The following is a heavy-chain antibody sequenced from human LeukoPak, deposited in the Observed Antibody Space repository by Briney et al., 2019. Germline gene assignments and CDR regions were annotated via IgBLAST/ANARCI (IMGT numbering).Heavy chain of an antibody. D-gene: IGHD1-26*01. CDR1: GGSISSYY. CDR3: ARGGGSPEF. Sequence: SETLSLICSVSGGSISSYYWSWIRQPPGKGLEWIGYIYYSGSTKYNPSLESRVTISVDTSKSQFSLKLSSVTTADTAVYYCARGGGSPEFWGQGTLVTVSS. V-gene: IGHV4-59*01. CDR2: IYYSGST. J-gene: IGHJ4*02.